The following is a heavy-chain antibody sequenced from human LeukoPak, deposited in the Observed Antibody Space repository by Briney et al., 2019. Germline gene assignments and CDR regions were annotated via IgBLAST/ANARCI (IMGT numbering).Heavy chain of an antibody. CDR2: IYHIGST. CDR1: GYSISSGYY. V-gene: IGHV4-38-2*02. Sequence: PSETLSLTCTVSGYSISSGYYWGWIRPPPGKGLEWIGGIYHIGSTYYNPSLKSRVTISVDTSKNQFSLKLSSVTAADTAVYYCARGIYWFDPWGQGTLVTVSS. J-gene: IGHJ5*02. CDR3: ARGIYWFDP.